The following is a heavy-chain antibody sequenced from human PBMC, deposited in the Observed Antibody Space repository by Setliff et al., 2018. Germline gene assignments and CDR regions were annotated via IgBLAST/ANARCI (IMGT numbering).Heavy chain of an antibody. V-gene: IGHV4-39*01. CDR3: ARGITYYSDSSGYYYGAVGAFNI. J-gene: IGHJ3*02. CDR2: TYYSGDT. D-gene: IGHD3-22*01. CDR1: GGSLRSNF. Sequence: SETLSLTCTVSGGSLRSNFWGWIRQPPGKGLEWIGSTYYSGDTSYNPSLKSRVTMSVDMSRNQFSLKLNSVTATDTAVYYCARGITYYSDSSGYYYGAVGAFNIWGQGTMVTVSS.